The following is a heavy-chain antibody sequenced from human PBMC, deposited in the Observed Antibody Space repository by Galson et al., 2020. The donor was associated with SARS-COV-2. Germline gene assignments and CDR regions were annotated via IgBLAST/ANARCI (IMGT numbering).Heavy chain of an antibody. CDR1: GDSISSSSYY. J-gene: IGHJ4*02. V-gene: IGHV4-39*01. D-gene: IGHD1-26*01. CDR2: IFYGGST. CDR3: ARLTPSQWDLPNYFDY. Sequence: SETLSLTCTVSGDSISSSSYYWGWIRQPPGKGLEWIGLIFYGGSTYYNPSLKSRVTISVDTSKNQFSLKLSSVTAADTAVYYCARLTPSQWDLPNYFDYWGQGTLVTVAS.